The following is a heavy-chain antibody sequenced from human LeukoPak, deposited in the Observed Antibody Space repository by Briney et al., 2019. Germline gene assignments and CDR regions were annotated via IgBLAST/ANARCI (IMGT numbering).Heavy chain of an antibody. CDR1: GGSFSGYY. CDR3: ARGEGIAAAAIDY. Sequence: SETLSLTCAVYGGSFSGYYWSWIRQPPGKGLEWIGEINHSGSTNYNPSLKSRVTISVDTSKNQFSLKLSSVTAADTAVYYCARGEGIAAAAIDYWGQGTLVTVSS. D-gene: IGHD6-13*01. V-gene: IGHV4-34*01. CDR2: INHSGST. J-gene: IGHJ4*02.